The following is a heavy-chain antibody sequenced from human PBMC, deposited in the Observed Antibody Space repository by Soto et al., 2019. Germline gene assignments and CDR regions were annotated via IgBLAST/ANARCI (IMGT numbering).Heavy chain of an antibody. V-gene: IGHV3-74*01. CDR1: GFTFSSYW. Sequence: PGGSLRLSCAASGFTFSSYWMHWVRQAPGKGLVWVSRINSDGSSTSYADSVKGRFTISRDNAKNTLYLQMNSLRAEDTAVYYCEGVVVPAALYYYYYGMDVWGQGTTVTVSS. CDR3: EGVVVPAALYYYYYGMDV. J-gene: IGHJ6*02. D-gene: IGHD2-2*01. CDR2: INSDGSST.